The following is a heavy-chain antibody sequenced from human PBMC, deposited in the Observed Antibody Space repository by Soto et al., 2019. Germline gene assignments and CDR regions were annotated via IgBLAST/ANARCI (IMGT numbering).Heavy chain of an antibody. V-gene: IGHV4-59*08. Sequence: PSETLSLTCTVSGGSISSYYWSWIRQPPGKGLEWIGYIYYGGSTNYNPSLKSRVTISVDTSKNQFSLKLSSVTAADTAVYYCARQDPFNTGWHFDSWGQGTLVTVS. CDR3: ARQDPFNTGWHFDS. CDR2: IYYGGST. J-gene: IGHJ4*02. CDR1: GGSISSYY. D-gene: IGHD6-19*01.